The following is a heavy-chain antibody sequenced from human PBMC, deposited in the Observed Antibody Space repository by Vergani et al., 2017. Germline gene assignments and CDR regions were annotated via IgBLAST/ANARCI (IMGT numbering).Heavy chain of an antibody. CDR2: IYTSGST. CDR1: GGSISSGSYY. D-gene: IGHD4-11*01. Sequence: QVQLQESGPGLVKPSQTLSLTCTVSGGSISSGSYYWSWIRQPAGKGLEWIGRIYTSGSTNYNPSLKSRVTMSVDTSKNQFSLKLSSVTAADTAVYYCARDTVANYCYYYMDVWGKGTTVTVAS. J-gene: IGHJ6*03. V-gene: IGHV4-61*02. CDR3: ARDTVANYCYYYMDV.